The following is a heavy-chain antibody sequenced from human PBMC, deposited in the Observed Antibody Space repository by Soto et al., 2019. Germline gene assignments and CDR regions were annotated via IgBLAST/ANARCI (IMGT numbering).Heavy chain of an antibody. CDR3: EREYTEIVDCPTPFYFDY. CDR2: TYITGHT. CDR1: GYSISSYY. V-gene: IGHV4-4*07. Sequence: SDTLSLTCSVSGYSISSYYWSWIRQSAGKGQEWIGRTYITGHTKYSPSLKSRVTMSLQTSKNQLSLKLRSVTAADTAVYYWEREYTEIVDCPTPFYFDYWGHGRPVTVSS. J-gene: IGHJ4*01. D-gene: IGHD1-26*01.